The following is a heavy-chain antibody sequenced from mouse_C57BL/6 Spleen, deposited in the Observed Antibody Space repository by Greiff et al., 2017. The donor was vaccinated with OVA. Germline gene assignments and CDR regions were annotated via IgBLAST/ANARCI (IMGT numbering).Heavy chain of an antibody. V-gene: IGHV14-1*01. CDR3: TYGYPYYYAMDY. CDR2: IDPEDGDT. CDR1: GFNIKDYY. Sequence: EVQLQQSGAELVRPGASVKLSCTASGFNIKDYYMHWVKQRPEQGLEWIGRIDPEDGDTEYAPKFQGKATMTADTSSNTAYLQLSSLTSEDTAVYYCTYGYPYYYAMDYWGQGTSVTVSS. J-gene: IGHJ4*01. D-gene: IGHD2-2*01.